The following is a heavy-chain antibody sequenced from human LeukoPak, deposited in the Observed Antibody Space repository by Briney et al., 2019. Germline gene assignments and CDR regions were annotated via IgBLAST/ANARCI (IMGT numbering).Heavy chain of an antibody. V-gene: IGHV3-23*01. J-gene: IGHJ5*02. Sequence: GGSLRLSCAASGFTFSSYAMNWVRQAPGKGLEWVSSISGSGGNTYYADSVKGRFTISRDNSKNTLYLQMNSLRAEDTAVYYCAKDCSSTSCQDWFDPWGQGTLVTVSS. D-gene: IGHD2-2*01. CDR1: GFTFSSYA. CDR3: AKDCSSTSCQDWFDP. CDR2: ISGSGGNT.